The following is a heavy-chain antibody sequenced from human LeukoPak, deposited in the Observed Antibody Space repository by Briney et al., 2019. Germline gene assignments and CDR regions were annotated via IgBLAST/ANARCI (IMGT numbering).Heavy chain of an antibody. J-gene: IGHJ6*03. Sequence: GTSVKVSCKASGFTFTSSAMQCVRQARGQRLEWIGWIVVGSGNTNYAQKFQERVTITRDMSTSTAYMELSRLRSDDTAVYYCARAKYSSSFYYYYMDVWGKGTTVTVSS. D-gene: IGHD6-6*01. V-gene: IGHV1-58*02. CDR3: ARAKYSSSFYYYYMDV. CDR2: IVVGSGNT. CDR1: GFTFTSSA.